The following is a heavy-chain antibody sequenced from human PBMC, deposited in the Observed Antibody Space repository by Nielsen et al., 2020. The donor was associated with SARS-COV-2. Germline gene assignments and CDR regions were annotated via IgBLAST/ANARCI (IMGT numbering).Heavy chain of an antibody. J-gene: IGHJ6*02. CDR2: INHSGST. D-gene: IGHD3-10*01. Sequence: SETLSLTCAVYGGSFSGYYWTWIRQSPGKGLEWIGEINHSGSTNYNPSLKSRVTISVDTSKNQFSLMLSSVTAADTAVYYCAREGELLWFGERLNPLYGMDVWGQGTTVTVSS. CDR3: AREGELLWFGERLNPLYGMDV. CDR1: GGSFSGYY. V-gene: IGHV4-34*01.